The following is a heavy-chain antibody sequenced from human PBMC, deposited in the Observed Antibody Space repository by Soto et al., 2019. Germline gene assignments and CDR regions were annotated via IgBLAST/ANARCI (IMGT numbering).Heavy chain of an antibody. CDR2: IIPIFGTA. Sequence: SVKVSCKASGGTFSSYAISWVRQAPGQGLEWMGGIIPIFGTANYAQKFQGRVTITADESTSTAYMELSSLRSEDTAVYYCARVIGYYDSSGYYYDAFDIWGQGTLVTVSS. CDR3: ARVIGYYDSSGYYYDAFDI. D-gene: IGHD3-22*01. CDR1: GGTFSSYA. J-gene: IGHJ4*02. V-gene: IGHV1-69*13.